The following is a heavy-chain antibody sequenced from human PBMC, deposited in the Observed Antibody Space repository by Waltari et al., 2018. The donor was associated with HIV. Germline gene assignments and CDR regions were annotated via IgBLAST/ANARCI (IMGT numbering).Heavy chain of an antibody. D-gene: IGHD3-10*01. V-gene: IGHV4-39*01. CDR2: ISHTGGTT. Sequence: QSQLQASDPGVVKHSETLSLTCTVPGGPIRSNYYFWAWVRQPPGKGLEWIGTISHTGGTTYYNPSLKSRVIISGDTSKDQSSLKLSSMTATDTAVYYCARQRGSGLWYFDLWGRGTLVSVSS. J-gene: IGHJ2*01. CDR3: ARQRGSGLWYFDL. CDR1: GGPIRSNYYF.